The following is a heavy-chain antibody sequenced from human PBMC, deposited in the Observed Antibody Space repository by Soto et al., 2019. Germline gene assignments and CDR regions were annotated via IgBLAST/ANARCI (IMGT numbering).Heavy chain of an antibody. J-gene: IGHJ4*02. CDR3: ARAVYDSSGYYYGYFDY. D-gene: IGHD3-22*01. CDR2: IYSGGST. CDR1: GFTVSSNY. V-gene: IGHV3-53*02. Sequence: EVQLVETGGGLIQPGGSLRLSCAASGFTVSSNYMSWVRQVPGKGLEWVSVIYSGGSTYYADSVKGRFTISRDNSKNTLYLQMNSLRAEDTAVYYCARAVYDSSGYYYGYFDYWGQGTLVTVSS.